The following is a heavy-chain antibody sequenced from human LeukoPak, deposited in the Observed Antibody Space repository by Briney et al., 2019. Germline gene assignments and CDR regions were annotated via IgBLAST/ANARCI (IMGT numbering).Heavy chain of an antibody. CDR3: ARYSGSYSDAFDI. J-gene: IGHJ3*02. Sequence: GASVKVSCKASGYTFTSYGISWVRQAPGQGLEWMGWISAYNGNTNYAQKLQGRVTMTRDTSISTAYMELSRLRSDDTAVYYCARYSGSYSDAFDIWGQGTMVTVSS. CDR2: ISAYNGNT. V-gene: IGHV1-18*01. CDR1: GYTFTSYG. D-gene: IGHD1-26*01.